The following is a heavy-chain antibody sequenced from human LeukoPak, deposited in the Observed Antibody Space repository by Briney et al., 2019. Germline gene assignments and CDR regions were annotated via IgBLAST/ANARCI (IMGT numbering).Heavy chain of an antibody. J-gene: IGHJ1*01. CDR2: VYYSGST. Sequence: SETLSLTCTVSGGSISGYYWSWIRQPPGRGLERIGFVYYSGSTKYNPSLKSRVTISVDTSKNQFSLKLTSVTAADTAVYYCARYGSGSYSDDHFQHWGQGTLVPVSS. D-gene: IGHD3-10*01. CDR3: ARYGSGSYSDDHFQH. V-gene: IGHV4-59*08. CDR1: GGSISGYY.